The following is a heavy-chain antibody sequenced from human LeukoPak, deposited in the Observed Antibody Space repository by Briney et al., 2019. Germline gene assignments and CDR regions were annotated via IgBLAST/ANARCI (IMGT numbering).Heavy chain of an antibody. D-gene: IGHD5-12*01. V-gene: IGHV3-23*01. CDR2: ISGSGGYT. J-gene: IGHJ4*02. Sequence: PGGSLRLSCAASGFTFSSYAISWVRQAPGKGLEWVSAISGSGGYTYYADSVKGRFTISRDNSKNTLYLQMNSLRAEDTAVYYCARSGTGYEKAFFDYWGQGTLVTVSS. CDR1: GFTFSSYA. CDR3: ARSGTGYEKAFFDY.